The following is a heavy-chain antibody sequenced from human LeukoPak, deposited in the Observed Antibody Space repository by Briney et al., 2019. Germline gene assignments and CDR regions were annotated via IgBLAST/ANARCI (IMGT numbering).Heavy chain of an antibody. V-gene: IGHV3-21*01. CDR2: ISSSSSYI. Sequence: GGSLRLSCAASGFTFSSYSMNWVRQAPGKGLEWVSSISSSSSYIYYADSVKGRFTISRDNAENSLYLQMNSLRAEDTAVYYCARGDSLFGELYDWGQGTLVTVSS. CDR1: GFTFSSYS. J-gene: IGHJ4*02. CDR3: ARGDSLFGELYD. D-gene: IGHD3-10*01.